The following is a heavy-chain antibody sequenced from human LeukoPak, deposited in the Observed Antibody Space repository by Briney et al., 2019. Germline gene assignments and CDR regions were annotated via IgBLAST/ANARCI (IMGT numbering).Heavy chain of an antibody. D-gene: IGHD4-17*01. CDR3: ASSHYGDSVDY. V-gene: IGHV4-39*07. CDR2: INHSGST. CDR1: GGSISSRSYY. Sequence: SETLSLTCTVSGGSISSRSYYWSWIRQPPGKGLEWIGEINHSGSTNYNPSLKSRVTISVDTSKNQFSLKLSSVTAADTAVYYCASSHYGDSVDYWGQGTLVTVSS. J-gene: IGHJ4*02.